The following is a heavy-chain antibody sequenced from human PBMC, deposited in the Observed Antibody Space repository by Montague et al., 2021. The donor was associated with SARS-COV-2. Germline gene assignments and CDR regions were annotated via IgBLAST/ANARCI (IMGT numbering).Heavy chain of an antibody. CDR3: ARDDLIVRNTKDYYYGMDV. CDR2: ISSSGSTI. CDR1: GLTFSDYY. V-gene: IGHV3-11*01. J-gene: IGHJ6*02. Sequence: SLRLSCAASGLTFSDYYMSWIRQAPGKGLEWVSHISSSGSTINYADSVKGRFTISRDNAKNSLYLQMNSLRAEDTALYYCARDDLIVRNTKDYYYGMDVWGQGTTVTVSS. D-gene: IGHD1-26*01.